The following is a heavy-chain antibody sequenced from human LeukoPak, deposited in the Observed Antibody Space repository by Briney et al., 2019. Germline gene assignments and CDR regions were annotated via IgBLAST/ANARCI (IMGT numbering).Heavy chain of an antibody. V-gene: IGHV1-69*13. D-gene: IGHD2-15*01. CDR3: ARVHQPAAVAATY. Sequence: SVKVSCKASGGTFSSYAISWVRQAPGQGLEWMGGIIPIFGTANYAQKFQGRVTITADESTSTAYMELSSLRSEDTAVYYCARVHQPAAVAATYWGQGTLVTVSS. J-gene: IGHJ4*02. CDR2: IIPIFGTA. CDR1: GGTFSSYA.